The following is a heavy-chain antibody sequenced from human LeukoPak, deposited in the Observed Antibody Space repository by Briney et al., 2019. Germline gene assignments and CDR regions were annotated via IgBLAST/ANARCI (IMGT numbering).Heavy chain of an antibody. V-gene: IGHV4-59*01. CDR3: ARVTIFGVESWFDP. CDR2: IYYSGST. D-gene: IGHD3-3*01. CDR1: GGSISSYY. Sequence: SETLSLTCTVSGGSISSYYWSWIRKPPGKGLEWIGYIYYSGSTNYNPSLKSRVTISVDTSKNQFSLKLSSVTAADTAVYYCARVTIFGVESWFDPWGQGTLVTVSS. J-gene: IGHJ5*02.